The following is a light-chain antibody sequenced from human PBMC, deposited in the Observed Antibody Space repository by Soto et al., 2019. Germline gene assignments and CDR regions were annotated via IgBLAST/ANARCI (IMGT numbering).Light chain of an antibody. CDR1: QSVSNNY. CDR2: GAS. J-gene: IGKJ1*01. V-gene: IGKV3-20*01. CDR3: QQYGSSPRT. Sequence: EIVLTQSPGTLSLSPGERATLTCRASQSVSNNYLAWYQQKSGQAPRLLIYGASSRAAGIPDRFSGSGSGTDFTLTISRLEPVDFAVYYCQQYGSSPRTFGQGTKVEIK.